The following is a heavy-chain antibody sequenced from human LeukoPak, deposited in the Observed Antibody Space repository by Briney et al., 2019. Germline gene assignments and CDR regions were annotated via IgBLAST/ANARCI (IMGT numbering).Heavy chain of an antibody. CDR3: VKDRSGYDYFDF. CDR1: GSTFSRYD. D-gene: IGHD5-12*01. CDR2: ISSNGGST. V-gene: IGHV3-64D*09. J-gene: IGHJ4*02. Sequence: GGSLRLSCSASGSTFSRYDMHWVRQAPGKGLEYVSAISSNGGSTYYADSVKGRFTISRDNSKNTLYLQMSSLRAEDTAVYYCVKDRSGYDYFDFWGQGTLVTVSS.